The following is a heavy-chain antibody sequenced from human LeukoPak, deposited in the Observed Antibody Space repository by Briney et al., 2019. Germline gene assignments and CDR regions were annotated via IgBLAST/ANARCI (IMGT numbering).Heavy chain of an antibody. V-gene: IGHV1-2*02. CDR3: AREGYGDYTNWFDP. D-gene: IGHD4-17*01. J-gene: IGHJ5*02. CDR1: GYTFTGYY. CDR2: INPNSGGT. Sequence: ASVKVSCTASGYTFTGYYMHWVRQAPGQGLEWMGWINPNSGGTNYAQKFQGRVTMTRDTSISTAYMELSRLRSDDTAVYYCAREGYGDYTNWFDPWGQGTLVTVSS.